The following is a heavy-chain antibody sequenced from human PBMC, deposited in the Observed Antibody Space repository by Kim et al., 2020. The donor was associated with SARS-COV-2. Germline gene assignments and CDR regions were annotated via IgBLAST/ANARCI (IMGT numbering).Heavy chain of an antibody. J-gene: IGHJ5*02. D-gene: IGHD6-13*01. V-gene: IGHV4-39*07. CDR3: ARERIAAAGAGWFDP. CDR1: GGSISSSSYY. CDR2: IYYSGST. Sequence: SETLSLTCTVSGGSISSSSYYWGWIRQPPGKGLEWIGRIYYSGSTYYNPSPKSRVTISVDTSKNQFSLNLSSVTAADTAVYYCARERIAAAGAGWFDPWGQGTLVTVSS.